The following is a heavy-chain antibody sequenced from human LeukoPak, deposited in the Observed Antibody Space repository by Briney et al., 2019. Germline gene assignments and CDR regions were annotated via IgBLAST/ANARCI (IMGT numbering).Heavy chain of an antibody. CDR3: ASLGSGSGTYYTGDY. D-gene: IGHD3-10*01. CDR2: IYTSGST. V-gene: IGHV4-4*07. J-gene: IGHJ4*02. CDR1: GGSISSYY. Sequence: ASETLSLTCTVSGGSISSYYWSWIRQPAGKGLEWIGRIYTSGSTNYNPSLKSRVTMSVDTSKNQFSLKLSSVTAADTAMYYCASLGSGSGTYYTGDYWGQGTLVTVSS.